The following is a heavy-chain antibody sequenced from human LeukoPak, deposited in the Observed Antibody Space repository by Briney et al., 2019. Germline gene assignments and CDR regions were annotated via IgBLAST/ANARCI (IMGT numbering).Heavy chain of an antibody. J-gene: IGHJ4*02. CDR1: GGSISNGSYY. Sequence: SQTLSLTCTVSGGSISNGSYYWSWIRQPAGKGLEWIGRIYISGSTNYNPSLKRRVTISVDTSRNQFSLKLTSVTAADTAVYYCARGGSGAWAQPLDYWGQGSLVTVSS. V-gene: IGHV4-61*02. CDR3: ARGGSGAWAQPLDY. D-gene: IGHD1-14*01. CDR2: IYISGST.